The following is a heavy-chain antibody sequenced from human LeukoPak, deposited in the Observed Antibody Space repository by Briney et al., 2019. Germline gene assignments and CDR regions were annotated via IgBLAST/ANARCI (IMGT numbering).Heavy chain of an antibody. CDR3: ARDQPALDY. V-gene: IGHV1-2*02. CDR2: INLNTGDT. J-gene: IGHJ4*02. Sequence: ASVKVSCKASGFTFICYYMHWVRQAPGQGLEWMGWINLNTGDTDYAPKFQGRVTMTRDTSITTAYMELSRLRYDDTAVYYCARDQPALDYWGRGTLVTVSS. CDR1: GFTFICYY.